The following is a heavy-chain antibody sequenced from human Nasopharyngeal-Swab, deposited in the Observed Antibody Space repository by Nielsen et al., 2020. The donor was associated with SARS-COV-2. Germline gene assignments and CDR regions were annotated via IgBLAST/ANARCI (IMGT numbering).Heavy chain of an antibody. D-gene: IGHD4-17*01. J-gene: IGHJ4*02. V-gene: IGHV3-30*03. Sequence: WIRQPPGKGLEWVAVIAHDASNEYYGDSVKGRFSISRDSSKNTLYLQMDSLRGEDTAVYYCARDAPAHYGAFYWGRGTLVTVSS. CDR2: IAHDASNE. CDR3: ARDAPAHYGAFY.